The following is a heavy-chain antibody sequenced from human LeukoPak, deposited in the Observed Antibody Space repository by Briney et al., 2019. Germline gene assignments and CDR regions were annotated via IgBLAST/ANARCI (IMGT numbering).Heavy chain of an antibody. CDR3: ATGGGSYYGTFDY. CDR1: GYTFTSYG. J-gene: IGHJ4*02. CDR2: ISAYNGNT. D-gene: IGHD1-26*01. V-gene: IGHV1-18*01. Sequence: ASVKVSCKASGYTFTSYGISWVRQAPGQGLEWMGWISAYNGNTNYAQKFQGRVTMTEDTSTDTAYMELSSLRSEDTAVYYCATGGGSYYGTFDYWGREPWSPSPQ.